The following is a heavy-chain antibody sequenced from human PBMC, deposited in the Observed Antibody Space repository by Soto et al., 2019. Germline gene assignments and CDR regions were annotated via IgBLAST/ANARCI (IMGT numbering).Heavy chain of an antibody. V-gene: IGHV3-33*06. J-gene: IGHJ4*02. D-gene: IGHD2-21*01. CDR3: AKDRGGGAVVPDY. Sequence: QVQLVESGGGVVQPGRSLRLSCAASGFSFSSYGIHWVRQAPGKGLEWVAVIWYDGSNEYYADSVKGRFSISRDNSKSRGYLQMNRLRAEDTAVYYCAKDRGGGAVVPDYWGQGTLVTVSS. CDR2: IWYDGSNE. CDR1: GFSFSSYG.